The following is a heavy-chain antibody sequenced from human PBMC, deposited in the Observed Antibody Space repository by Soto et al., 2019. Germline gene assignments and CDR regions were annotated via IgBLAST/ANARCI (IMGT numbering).Heavy chain of an antibody. CDR3: ARHIDLIVRSSMIVVVNNWFAP. CDR2: IYYSWST. Sequence: PSETLSLTCTVSGGSISTISYYWGWIRQPPGKGLEWIGSIYYSWSTYYNQSLKSRVTISVDTYKNQSSLKLSSVTAADTAVYYCARHIDLIVRSSMIVVVNNWFAPWGQGPLVSVSS. V-gene: IGHV4-39*01. CDR1: GGSISTISYY. J-gene: IGHJ5*02. D-gene: IGHD3-22*01.